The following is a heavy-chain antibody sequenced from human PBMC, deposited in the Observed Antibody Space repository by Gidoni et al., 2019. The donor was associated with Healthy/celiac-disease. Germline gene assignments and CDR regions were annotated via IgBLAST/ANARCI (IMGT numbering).Heavy chain of an antibody. CDR2: INHSGST. CDR3: ARGHSSGWFDAFDI. J-gene: IGHJ3*02. D-gene: IGHD6-19*01. V-gene: IGHV4-34*01. Sequence: QVQLQQWGAGLLKPSETLPLTCAVYGGSFSGYYWSWIRQPPGTGLEWIGEINHSGSTNYNPSLKSRVTISVDTSKNQFYLKLSSVTAADTAVYYCARGHSSGWFDAFDIWGQGTMVTVSS. CDR1: GGSFSGYY.